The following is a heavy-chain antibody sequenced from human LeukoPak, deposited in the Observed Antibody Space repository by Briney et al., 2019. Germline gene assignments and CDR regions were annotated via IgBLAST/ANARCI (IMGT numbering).Heavy chain of an antibody. CDR2: IRYDGSNK. V-gene: IGHV3-30*02. J-gene: IGHJ4*02. Sequence: PGGSLRLSCAASGFTFSSYGMHWVRQAPGKGLEWVAFIRYDGSNKYNADSLKGRFTISRDNSKNTLYLQMNSLRAEDTAVYFCARAASSSSDYWGQGTLVTVSS. D-gene: IGHD6-6*01. CDR3: ARAASSSSDY. CDR1: GFTFSSYG.